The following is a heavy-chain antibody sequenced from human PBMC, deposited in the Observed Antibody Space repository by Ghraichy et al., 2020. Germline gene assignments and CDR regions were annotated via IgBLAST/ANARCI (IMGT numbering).Heavy chain of an antibody. CDR2: ISGSGDRT. J-gene: IGHJ4*02. CDR1: GFTFDNNA. Sequence: GGSLRLSCAASGFTFDNNAMNWVRQAPGKGLEWVSTISGSGDRTFYADSVKGRFSISRDNSKNTLWLQMNSLRADDTAVYYCARRGVSEWGAWDYWGQGTLVTVSS. CDR3: ARRGVSEWGAWDY. V-gene: IGHV3-23*01. D-gene: IGHD3-10*01.